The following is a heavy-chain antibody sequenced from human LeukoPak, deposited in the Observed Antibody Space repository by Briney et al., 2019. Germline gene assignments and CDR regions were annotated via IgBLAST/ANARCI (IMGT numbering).Heavy chain of an antibody. J-gene: IGHJ5*02. CDR3: ARHGGSNWYVNWFDP. D-gene: IGHD6-13*01. CDR2: IYHSGST. V-gene: IGHV4-39*01. Sequence: SETLSLTCTVSGGSISGSSYYWGWIRQPPGKGLEWIGSIYHSGSTYYNPSLKSRVTISVDTSKNQFSLKLTSVTAADTAVYYCARHGGSNWYVNWFDPWGQGILVTVSS. CDR1: GGSISGSSYY.